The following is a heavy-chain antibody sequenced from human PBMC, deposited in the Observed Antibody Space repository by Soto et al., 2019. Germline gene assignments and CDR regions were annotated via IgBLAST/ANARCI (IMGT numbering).Heavy chain of an antibody. Sequence: ASVKVSCKASGYTFTSYDINWVRQATGQGLEWMGWMNPNSGNTGYAQKFQGRVTMTRNTSISTAYMELSSLRSEDTAVYYCARGLVSYDFWSGYNWFDPWGQGTLVTVSS. D-gene: IGHD3-3*01. CDR2: MNPNSGNT. V-gene: IGHV1-8*01. J-gene: IGHJ5*02. CDR1: GYTFTSYD. CDR3: ARGLVSYDFWSGYNWFDP.